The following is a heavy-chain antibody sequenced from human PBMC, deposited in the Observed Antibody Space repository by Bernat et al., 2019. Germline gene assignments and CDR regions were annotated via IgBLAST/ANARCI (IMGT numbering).Heavy chain of an antibody. D-gene: IGHD3-16*01. V-gene: IGHV1-3*01. CDR2: INEVNGNS. J-gene: IGHJ6*02. Sequence: QVQLVQSGAEVKKSGTSVTVSCKASGYSFSTYAMHWVRQAPGQTLEWMGWINEVNGNSKYSEKFQGRLTIFRDTSASTAYMELSSLTSEDTAVYSCARDRTTGWGTYGMAVWGQGAPVIVSS. CDR3: ARDRTTGWGTYGMAV. CDR1: GYSFSTYA.